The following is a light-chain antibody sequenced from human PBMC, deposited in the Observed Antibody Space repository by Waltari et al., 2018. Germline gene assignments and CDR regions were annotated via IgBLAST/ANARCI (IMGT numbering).Light chain of an antibody. Sequence: DLQMTQPPSSLSPSVGDDVTITCQATQGIDNSLNWHQQKPGKAPNLLIYDVSNLEAGVPSRFSGSGSGTYFTLTITNLQPEDFATYFCQQYDKFPLTFGGGTKV. CDR1: QGIDNS. J-gene: IGKJ4*01. V-gene: IGKV1-33*01. CDR3: QQYDKFPLT. CDR2: DVS.